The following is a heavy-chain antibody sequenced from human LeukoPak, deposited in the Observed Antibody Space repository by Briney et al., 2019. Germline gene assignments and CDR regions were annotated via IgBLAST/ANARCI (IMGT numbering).Heavy chain of an antibody. D-gene: IGHD6-13*01. Sequence: GASVKVSCKASGYTFTSYYMHWVRQAPGQGLEWMGIINPSGGSTSYAQKFQGRVTMTRDMSTSTVYMELSSLRSEDTAVYYCARAGSSWYRSYYYYMDVWGKGTTVTISS. CDR3: ARAGSSWYRSYYYYMDV. V-gene: IGHV1-46*01. CDR1: GYTFTSYY. CDR2: INPSGGST. J-gene: IGHJ6*03.